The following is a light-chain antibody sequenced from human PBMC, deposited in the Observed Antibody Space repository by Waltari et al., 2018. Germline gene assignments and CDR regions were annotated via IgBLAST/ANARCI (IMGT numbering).Light chain of an antibody. CDR3: QQYYSTPRT. CDR2: WAS. J-gene: IGKJ1*01. CDR1: QSVLYRSNNKNY. V-gene: IGKV4-1*01. Sequence: DIVMTQSPDSLAVSLGERATIHCTSSQSVLYRSNNKNYLAWYQQKPGQPPKLLIYWASTRESGVPDRFSGSGSGTDFTLTISSLQAEDVAVYYCQQYYSTPRTFGQGTKVEIK.